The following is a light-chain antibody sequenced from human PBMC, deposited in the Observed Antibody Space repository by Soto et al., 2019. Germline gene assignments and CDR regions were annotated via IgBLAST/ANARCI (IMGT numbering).Light chain of an antibody. CDR1: QSVSSRY. Sequence: EIVLTQSPGTLSLSPGERATLSCRASQSVSSRYLAWYQQKPGQAPRLLIYGASSRATGIPDRFSGSGSGTDFTLTISRLEPEGFAVYYCQQYGSSLTWTFGQGTKVEIK. CDR3: QQYGSSLTWT. CDR2: GAS. J-gene: IGKJ1*01. V-gene: IGKV3-20*01.